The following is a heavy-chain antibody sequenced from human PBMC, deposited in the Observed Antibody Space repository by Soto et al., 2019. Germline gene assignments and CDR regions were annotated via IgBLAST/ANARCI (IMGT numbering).Heavy chain of an antibody. J-gene: IGHJ4*02. CDR3: ARYGYGKMRDY. V-gene: IGHV3-33*01. Sequence: GGSLRLSCAASGFKFSSHGMHWVRQAPGRGLEWVAVIWYDGSEKYYADSVKGRFAISRDNSRNTVSLQMDSLRVDDTAVYYCARYGYGKMRDYWGQGTQVTVSS. D-gene: IGHD5-12*01. CDR1: GFKFSSHG. CDR2: IWYDGSEK.